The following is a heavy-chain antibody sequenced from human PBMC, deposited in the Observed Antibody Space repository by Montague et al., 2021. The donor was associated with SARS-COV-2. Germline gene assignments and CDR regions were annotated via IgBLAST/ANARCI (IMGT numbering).Heavy chain of an antibody. D-gene: IGHD3-9*01. CDR2: IDWDDDK. CDR3: ARMYYDILTGYLDAFDI. CDR1: GFSLSTSGMC. J-gene: IGHJ3*02. V-gene: IGHV2-70*11. Sequence: PALVKPTQTLTLTCTFSGFSLSTSGMCVSWIRQPPGKALEWLARIDWDDDKYYRTSLKTRLTISTDTSKNQVVLTMTNMDPVDTATYYCARMYYDILTGYLDAFDIWGQGTMVTVSS.